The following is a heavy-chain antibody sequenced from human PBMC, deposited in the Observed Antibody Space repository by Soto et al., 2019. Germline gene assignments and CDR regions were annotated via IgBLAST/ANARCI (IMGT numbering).Heavy chain of an antibody. CDR3: AKDTTPDAYSSGEYGYCQH. CDR1: GFTFDDYA. J-gene: IGHJ1*01. D-gene: IGHD6-25*01. V-gene: IGHV3-9*01. Sequence: EVQLVESGGGLVQPGRSLRLSCAASGFTFDDYAMHWVRQAPGKGLEWVSGISWNSGSIGYADSVKGRFTISRDNAKNSMYLQRNSLRAEDTALYYCAKDTTPDAYSSGEYGYCQHRGQGTLVTVAA. CDR2: ISWNSGSI.